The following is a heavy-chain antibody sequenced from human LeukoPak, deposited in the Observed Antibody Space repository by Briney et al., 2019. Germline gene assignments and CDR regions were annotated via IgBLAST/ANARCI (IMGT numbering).Heavy chain of an antibody. CDR2: ISSSSSCI. CDR1: GFTFSSYS. D-gene: IGHD3-10*01. CDR3: ARGLAPFFGRGVINDYYYYGMDV. V-gene: IGHV3-21*01. J-gene: IGHJ6*02. Sequence: PGGSLRLSCAASGFTFSSYSMNWVRQAPGKGLEWVSSISSSSSCIYYADSVKGRFTISRDNAQNSLYLQMNSLRAEDTAVYYCARGLAPFFGRGVINDYYYYGMDVWGQGTTVTVSS.